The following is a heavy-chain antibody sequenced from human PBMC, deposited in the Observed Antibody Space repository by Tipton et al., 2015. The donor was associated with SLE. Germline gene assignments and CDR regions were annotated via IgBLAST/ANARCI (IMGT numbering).Heavy chain of an antibody. Sequence: QLVQSGGGSVQPGGSLRLSCAASGFTFSSYWMHWVRQAPGKGLEWISRLNDVGGSKSYADSVKGRFTISRDSAKNSVYLQMNSLRTEDTALYYCAKVGTGTRGLDIWGQGTMVTVSS. V-gene: IGHV3-74*02. J-gene: IGHJ3*02. CDR3: AKVGTGTRGLDI. CDR1: GFTFSSYW. CDR2: LNDVGGSK. D-gene: IGHD1-1*01.